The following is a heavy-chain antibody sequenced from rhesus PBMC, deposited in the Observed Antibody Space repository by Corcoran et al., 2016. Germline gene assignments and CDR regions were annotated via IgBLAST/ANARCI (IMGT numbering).Heavy chain of an antibody. CDR1: VATLRSGYCF. V-gene: IGHV4S12*01. Sequence: QVQLQESGPGVVKPSETLSLTSAASVATLRSGYCFGTWIRQPPGKGLEWIGGIYRNSESTNYNPSLKSRVTISKDTSKNQFSLKLSSVTATDTAVYYCAREEYSSGWYYFDYWGQGVLVTVSS. D-gene: IGHD6-31*01. J-gene: IGHJ4*01. CDR2: IYRNSEST. CDR3: AREEYSSGWYYFDY.